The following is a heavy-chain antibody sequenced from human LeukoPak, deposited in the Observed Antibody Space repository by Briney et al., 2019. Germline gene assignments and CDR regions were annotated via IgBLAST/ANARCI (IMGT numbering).Heavy chain of an antibody. D-gene: IGHD6-19*01. CDR3: AREGIAVAVPFDY. J-gene: IGHJ4*02. V-gene: IGHV3-21*01. CDR2: ITSSSTYI. Sequence: GGSLRLSCAASGFTFSAYSMNWVRQAPGKGLEWVSSITSSSTYIYYADLVKGRFTISRDNAKNSLYLQMNSLRAEDTAVYYCAREGIAVAVPFDYWGQGTLVTVSS. CDR1: GFTFSAYS.